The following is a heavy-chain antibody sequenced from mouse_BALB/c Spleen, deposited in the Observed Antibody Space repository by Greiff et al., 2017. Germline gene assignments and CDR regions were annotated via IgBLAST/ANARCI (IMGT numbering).Heavy chain of an antibody. J-gene: IGHJ3*01. CDR1: GFTFNTYA. V-gene: IGHV10-1*02. CDR3: VRDYGQGFAY. Sequence: EVQLVESGGGLVQPKGSLKLSCAASGFTFNTYAMNWVRQAPGKGLEWVARIRSKSNNYATYYADSVKDRFTISRDDSQSMLYLQMNNLKTEDTAMYYCVRDYGQGFAYWGQGTLVTVSA. D-gene: IGHD1-2*01. CDR2: IRSKSNNYAT.